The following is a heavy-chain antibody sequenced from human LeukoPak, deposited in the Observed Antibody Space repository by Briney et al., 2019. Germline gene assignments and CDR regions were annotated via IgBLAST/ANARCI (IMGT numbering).Heavy chain of an antibody. V-gene: IGHV3-7*01. CDR3: ARPPSAYYYYMDV. Sequence: GGSLRHSCAASGFTFSSYWMSWVRQAPGKGLEWVANIKQDGSEKYYVDSVKGRFTISRDNAKNSLYLQMNSLRAEDTAVYYCARPPSAYYYYMDVWGKGTTVTVSS. J-gene: IGHJ6*03. D-gene: IGHD2-15*01. CDR1: GFTFSSYW. CDR2: IKQDGSEK.